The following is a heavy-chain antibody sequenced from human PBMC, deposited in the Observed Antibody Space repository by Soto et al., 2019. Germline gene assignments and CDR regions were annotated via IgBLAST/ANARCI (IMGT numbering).Heavy chain of an antibody. CDR1: GFTFSSYG. J-gene: IGHJ2*01. CDR3: AKDRHPGESYWYFDL. Sequence: PGGSLRLSCAASGFTFSSYGMHWVRQAPGKGLEWVAVISYDGSNKYYADSVKGRFTISRDNSKNTLYLQMNSLRAEDTAVYYCAKDRHPGESYWYFDLWGRGTLVTVS. CDR2: ISYDGSNK. V-gene: IGHV3-30*18.